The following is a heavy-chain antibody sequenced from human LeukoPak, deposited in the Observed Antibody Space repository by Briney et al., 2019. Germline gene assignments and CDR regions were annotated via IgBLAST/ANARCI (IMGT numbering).Heavy chain of an antibody. CDR1: GGSISSSSYY. Sequence: SETLSLTCTVSGGSISSSSYYWGWIRQPPGKGLEWIGSIYYSGSTYYNPSLKSRVTISVDTSKNQFSLKLSSVNAADTAVYYCARDSAVTTYHYYYYMDVWGKGTTVTVSS. CDR3: ARDSAVTTYHYYYYMDV. D-gene: IGHD4-11*01. J-gene: IGHJ6*03. CDR2: IYYSGST. V-gene: IGHV4-39*07.